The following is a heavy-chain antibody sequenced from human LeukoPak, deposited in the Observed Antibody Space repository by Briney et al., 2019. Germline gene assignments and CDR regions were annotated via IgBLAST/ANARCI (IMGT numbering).Heavy chain of an antibody. Sequence: SSETLSLTCTVSGVSISSSNSYWGWIRQPPGKGLEWIGSIYYTGNTYYNASLKSRVTISIDTSNNQISLRLISVTATDTAVYYCASSSWPNWFDPWGQGTLVTVSS. CDR3: ASSSWPNWFDP. CDR2: IYYTGNT. CDR1: GVSISSSNSY. J-gene: IGHJ5*02. D-gene: IGHD6-13*01. V-gene: IGHV4-39*01.